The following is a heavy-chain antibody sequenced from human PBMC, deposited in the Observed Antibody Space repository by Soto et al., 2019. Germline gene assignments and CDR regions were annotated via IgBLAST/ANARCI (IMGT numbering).Heavy chain of an antibody. Sequence: QVQLVESGGGVVQPGRSLRLSCAASGITFSSYAMHWVRQAPGKGLEWVAVISYDGSNKYYADSVKGRFTISRDNSKNTLYLHMNSLRAEDTAAYYCERARSLYYYYGMDVWGQGTTVTVSS. V-gene: IGHV3-30-3*01. CDR3: ERARSLYYYYGMDV. J-gene: IGHJ6*02. CDR1: GITFSSYA. CDR2: ISYDGSNK. D-gene: IGHD2-15*01.